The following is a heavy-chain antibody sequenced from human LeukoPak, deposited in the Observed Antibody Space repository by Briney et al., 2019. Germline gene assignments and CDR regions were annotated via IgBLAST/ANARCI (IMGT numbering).Heavy chain of an antibody. CDR2: ISPTGSTT. J-gene: IGHJ4*02. CDR1: GFSFSGHW. CDR3: ARGPNSNWSGLDF. Sequence: GGSLRPSCTASGFSFSGHWMHWARQLPGKGLVWVSRISPTGSTTSYADSVKGRFTVSRDNAKNTLYLQVNNLRAEDTAVYYCARGPNSNWSGLDFWGQGTLLTVSS. D-gene: IGHD6-6*01. V-gene: IGHV3-74*01.